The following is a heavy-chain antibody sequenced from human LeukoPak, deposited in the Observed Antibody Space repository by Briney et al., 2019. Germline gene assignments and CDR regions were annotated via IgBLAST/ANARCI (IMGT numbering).Heavy chain of an antibody. D-gene: IGHD2-2*01. Sequence: TGGSLRLSCAASGFTFSSYGMHWVRQAPGKGLEWVSAISGSGGSTYYADSVKGRFTISRDNSKNTLYLQMNSLRAEDTAVYYCAKDHRVVPAASYFDYWGQGTLVTVSS. CDR2: ISGSGGST. CDR1: GFTFSSYG. V-gene: IGHV3-23*01. J-gene: IGHJ4*02. CDR3: AKDHRVVPAASYFDY.